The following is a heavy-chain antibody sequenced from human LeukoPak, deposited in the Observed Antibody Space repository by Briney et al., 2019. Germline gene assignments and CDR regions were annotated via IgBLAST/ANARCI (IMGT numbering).Heavy chain of an antibody. V-gene: IGHV4-39*07. CDR3: ATSRDYDFWTVFAYYFDY. CDR2: VNHSGGT. CDR1: GGSISSSSYY. Sequence: SETLSLTCTVSGGSISSSSYYWGWIRQPPGKGLEWIGEVNHSGGTNYNPSLKSRVAISLDTSKNQFSLKLSSVTAADTAVYYCATSRDYDFWTVFAYYFDYWGQGTLVTVSS. J-gene: IGHJ4*02. D-gene: IGHD3/OR15-3a*01.